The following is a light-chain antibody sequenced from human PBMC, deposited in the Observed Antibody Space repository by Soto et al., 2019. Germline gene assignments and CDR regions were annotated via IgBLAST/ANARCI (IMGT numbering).Light chain of an antibody. J-gene: IGKJ1*01. Sequence: IHMTQSASSLSASVGYRVTITCRASQSISSYLNWYQQKKGKAPKLLIYAASSLQSGVPSRFSGSGYGTDFNLTISSLQTEDFATYYCQQSYNTPRTFGQGTKVDIK. CDR1: QSISSY. V-gene: IGKV1-39*01. CDR2: AAS. CDR3: QQSYNTPRT.